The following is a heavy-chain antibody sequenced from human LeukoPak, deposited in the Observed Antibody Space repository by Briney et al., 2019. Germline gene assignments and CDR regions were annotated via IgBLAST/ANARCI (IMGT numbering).Heavy chain of an antibody. CDR1: GGSISSSSYY. V-gene: IGHV4-39*07. D-gene: IGHD6-13*01. J-gene: IGHJ4*02. CDR3: ATNVGIAAAGDY. Sequence: PSETLSLTCTVSGGSISSSSYYWGWIRQPPGKGLEWIGSIYYSGSTYYNLSLKSRVTISVDTSKNQFSLKLSSVTAADTAVYYCATNVGIAAAGDYWGQGTLVTVSS. CDR2: IYYSGST.